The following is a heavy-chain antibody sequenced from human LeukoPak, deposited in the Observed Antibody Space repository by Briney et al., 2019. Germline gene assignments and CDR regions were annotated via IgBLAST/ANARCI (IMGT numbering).Heavy chain of an antibody. CDR2: IYTGGIT. D-gene: IGHD5-18*01. V-gene: IGHV4-4*09. J-gene: IGHJ4*02. CDR1: GDSVSGSY. Sequence: SETLSLTCTVSGDSVSGSYWGWIRQPPGKGLEWIWYIYTGGITHYNPSLKSRLTISFDTSKNQFSLKVTSVTAADTAVYYCARRGRGYSYGYFDYWGQGIQVTVSS. CDR3: ARRGRGYSYGYFDY.